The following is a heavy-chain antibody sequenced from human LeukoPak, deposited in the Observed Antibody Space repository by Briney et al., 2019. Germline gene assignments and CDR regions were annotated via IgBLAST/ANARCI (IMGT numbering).Heavy chain of an antibody. J-gene: IGHJ4*02. Sequence: GGSLRLSRAASGFTFSDYYMNWVRQAPGKGLECLANIKQDGSEKYYVDSVLGRFTISRDNAKNSLILQMNSLRAEDTAVYYCARDGTGSSFYDYWGQGTLVTVSS. D-gene: IGHD3-10*01. V-gene: IGHV3-7*01. CDR2: IKQDGSEK. CDR1: GFTFSDYY. CDR3: ARDGTGSSFYDY.